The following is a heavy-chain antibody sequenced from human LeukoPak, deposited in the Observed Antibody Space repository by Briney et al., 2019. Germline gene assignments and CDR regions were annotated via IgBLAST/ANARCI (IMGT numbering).Heavy chain of an antibody. Sequence: GRSLGLSCAPSGFTFSRHGMHWVRQAQGKGLEWVAIISNDGSRKYYAHSVEGRFTISRDNSKNTLYLQMDSLRAEDTAVYYCARDRAWNYFDYWGQGTLVTVSS. CDR1: GFTFSRHG. CDR2: ISNDGSRK. CDR3: ARDRAWNYFDY. D-gene: IGHD3-3*01. J-gene: IGHJ4*02. V-gene: IGHV3-30*03.